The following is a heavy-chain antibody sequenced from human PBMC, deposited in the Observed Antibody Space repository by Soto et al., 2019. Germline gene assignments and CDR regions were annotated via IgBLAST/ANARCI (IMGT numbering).Heavy chain of an antibody. CDR2: ISSSSSYI. V-gene: IGHV3-21*01. D-gene: IGHD4-17*01. J-gene: IGHJ6*02. Sequence: PGGSLRLSCAASGFTFSSYSMNWVRQAPGKGLEWVSSISSSSSYIYYADSVKGRFTISRDNAKNSLYLQMNSLRAEDTAVYYCARTDVYGDYDRPYGMDVWGQGTTVTVSS. CDR1: GFTFSSYS. CDR3: ARTDVYGDYDRPYGMDV.